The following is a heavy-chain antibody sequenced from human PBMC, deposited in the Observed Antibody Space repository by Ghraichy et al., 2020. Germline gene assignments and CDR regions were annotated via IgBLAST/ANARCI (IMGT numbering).Heavy chain of an antibody. J-gene: IGHJ6*02. Sequence: LSLTCVGSGFALSGYNLNWVRLSPGRGLEWVAYITTSSRTIFYADSVRGRFTISRDNALNSLYLQMNSLRDEDTAVYYCARASTVVRFYYYAGMDVWGQGTTVTVSS. CDR1: GFALSGYN. D-gene: IGHD4-23*01. CDR3: ARASTVVRFYYYAGMDV. CDR2: ITTSSRTI. V-gene: IGHV3-48*02.